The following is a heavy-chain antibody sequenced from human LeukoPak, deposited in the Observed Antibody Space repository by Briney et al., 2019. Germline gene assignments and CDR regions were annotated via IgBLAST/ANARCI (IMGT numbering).Heavy chain of an antibody. D-gene: IGHD4-11*01. V-gene: IGHV1-2*02. CDR2: INPNSGGT. J-gene: IGHJ5*02. Sequence: VASVTVSCKASGYTFTSNYMHWVRQAPGQGLEWMGWINPNSGGTNYAQKFQGRVTMTRDTSISTAYMELSRLRSDDTAVYYCARDPSDYSNSNWFDPWGQGTLVTVSS. CDR1: GYTFTSNY. CDR3: ARDPSDYSNSNWFDP.